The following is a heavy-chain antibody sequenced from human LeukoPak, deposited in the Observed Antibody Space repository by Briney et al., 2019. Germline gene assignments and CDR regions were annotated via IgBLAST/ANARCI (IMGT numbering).Heavy chain of an antibody. J-gene: IGHJ4*02. CDR3: ARDYYDSSRRLDY. CDR1: GYTFTGYY. V-gene: IGHV1-2*02. Sequence: ASVKVSCKASGYTFTGYYIHWVRQAPGQGLEWMGWINPNSGGTIYAQKFQGRVTMTRDTSISTACMELSRLTSDDTAVYYCARDYYDSSRRLDYWGQGTLVTVSS. CDR2: INPNSGGT. D-gene: IGHD3-22*01.